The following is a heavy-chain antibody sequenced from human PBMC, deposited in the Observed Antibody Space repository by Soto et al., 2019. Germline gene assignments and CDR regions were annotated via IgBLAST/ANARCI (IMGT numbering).Heavy chain of an antibody. CDR3: AKDRSAGSSHYFDY. J-gene: IGHJ4*02. CDR2: ISGSGGST. V-gene: IGHV3-23*01. CDR1: GFTFSSYA. D-gene: IGHD2-15*01. Sequence: GGSLRLSCAASGFTFSSYAMSWVRQAPGKGLEWVSAISGSGGSTYYADSVKGQLTISRDNSKNTLYLQMNSLRAEATVVYYCAKDRSAGSSHYFDYWGQGTLVTVSS.